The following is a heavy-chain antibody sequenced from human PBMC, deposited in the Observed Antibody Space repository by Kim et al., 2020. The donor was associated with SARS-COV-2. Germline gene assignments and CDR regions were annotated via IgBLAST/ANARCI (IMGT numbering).Heavy chain of an antibody. V-gene: IGHV3-23*03. CDR3: ARSPWGSSWSYYFDY. Sequence: DSGKGRFTVSSDNARNSLYLQMTSLRAEDTTVYYCARSPWGSSWSYYFDYWGQGTLVTVSS. D-gene: IGHD6-13*01. J-gene: IGHJ4*02.